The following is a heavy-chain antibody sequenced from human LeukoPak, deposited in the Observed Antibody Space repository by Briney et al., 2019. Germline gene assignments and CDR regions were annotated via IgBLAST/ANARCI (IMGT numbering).Heavy chain of an antibody. D-gene: IGHD1-26*01. CDR3: ARSGKWEGEDYFDY. CDR1: GGTFNTHI. Sequence: ASVKVSCTSSGGTFNTHIFNWVRQAPGQGLEWMGWINPNSGGTNYAQKFQGRVTMTRDTSISTAYMELSRLRSDDTAVYYCARSGKWEGEDYFDYWGQGTLVTVSS. CDR2: INPNSGGT. J-gene: IGHJ4*02. V-gene: IGHV1-2*02.